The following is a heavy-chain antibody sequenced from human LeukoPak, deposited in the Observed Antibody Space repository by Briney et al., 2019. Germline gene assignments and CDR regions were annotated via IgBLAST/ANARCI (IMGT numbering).Heavy chain of an antibody. CDR1: GFTFSSCW. J-gene: IGHJ4*02. V-gene: IGHV3-7*01. CDR2: IKQDGSEE. Sequence: GGSLRLSCAASGFTFSSCWMSWVRQAPGKGLEWVANIKQDGSEEYYVDSVKGRFTISRVNAENSLFLQMNSLRVEATAVYCCARGPLGYCSVTSCQFDYWGQGTLVTVSS. D-gene: IGHD2-2*01. CDR3: ARGPLGYCSVTSCQFDY.